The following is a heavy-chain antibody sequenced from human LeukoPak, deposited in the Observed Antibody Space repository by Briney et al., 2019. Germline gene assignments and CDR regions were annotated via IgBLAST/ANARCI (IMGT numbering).Heavy chain of an antibody. CDR1: GGTFSSYA. V-gene: IGHV1-2*02. J-gene: IGHJ3*02. D-gene: IGHD2-2*03. CDR2: INPNSGGT. CDR3: ARGDLIGYCSSTSCYGGVDAFDI. Sequence: ASVKVSCKASGGTFSSYAISWVRQAPGQGLEWMGWINPNSGGTNYAQKFQGRVTMTRDTSISTAYMELSRLRSDDTAVYYCARGDLIGYCSSTSCYGGVDAFDIWGQGTMVTVSS.